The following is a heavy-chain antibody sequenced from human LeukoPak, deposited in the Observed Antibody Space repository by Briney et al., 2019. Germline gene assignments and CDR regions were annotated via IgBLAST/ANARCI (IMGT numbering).Heavy chain of an antibody. CDR3: ATTVTTDFDS. V-gene: IGHV4-39*07. D-gene: IGHD4-17*01. CDR2: IFHTGNT. CDR1: SGSISSNIYY. J-gene: IGHJ4*02. Sequence: SETLSLTCTVSSGSISSNIYYWGWFRQPPGKGLEWIGSIFHTGNTYYNPSLKSRVTISIDMSKNQFSLKLSSVTAADTAVYYCATTVTTDFDSWGQGTLVTVSS.